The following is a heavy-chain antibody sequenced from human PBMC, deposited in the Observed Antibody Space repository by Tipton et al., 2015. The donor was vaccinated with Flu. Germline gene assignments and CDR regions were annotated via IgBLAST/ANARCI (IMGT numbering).Heavy chain of an antibody. Sequence: SLRLFCAASGFTFSDDYMSWIRQAPGKGLEWVSHISSSGSTINYADSVKGRFTISRDNAKNSLYLQMNSLRAEDTAVYYCARDHPPSITVLGEITDYFGMDVWGQGTTVTVSS. CDR2: ISSSGSTI. CDR3: ARDHPPSITVLGEITDYFGMDV. J-gene: IGHJ6*02. D-gene: IGHD3-3*01. V-gene: IGHV3-11*01. CDR1: GFTFSDDY.